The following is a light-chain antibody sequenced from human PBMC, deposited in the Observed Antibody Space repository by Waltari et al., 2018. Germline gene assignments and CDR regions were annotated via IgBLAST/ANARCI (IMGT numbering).Light chain of an antibody. V-gene: IGLV2-14*03. CDR3: NSYTSSNTRV. CDR2: DVS. CDR1: SSDEGGYNF. Sequence: QSALTQPASVSGSRGKSITISCTGTSSDEGGYNFVSCYQQHPAKAPILMIYDVSNRPSGVSNRFSGSKSGNTASLTISGLQAEDEADYFCNSYTSSNTRVFGGGTKLTVL. J-gene: IGLJ2*01.